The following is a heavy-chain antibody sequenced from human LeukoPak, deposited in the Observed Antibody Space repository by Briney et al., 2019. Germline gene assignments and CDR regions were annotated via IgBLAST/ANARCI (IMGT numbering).Heavy chain of an antibody. Sequence: GESLKISCQGSGYSFATYWISWVRQMPDKGLEWMGRIDASDSDTTYSPSFQGHVTISVDKSISTAYPQWSSLKASDTAMYYCARHKTASYDVLPGDYWGQGTLVIVSS. D-gene: IGHD3-9*01. J-gene: IGHJ4*02. CDR2: IDASDSDT. V-gene: IGHV5-10-1*01. CDR1: GYSFATYW. CDR3: ARHKTASYDVLPGDY.